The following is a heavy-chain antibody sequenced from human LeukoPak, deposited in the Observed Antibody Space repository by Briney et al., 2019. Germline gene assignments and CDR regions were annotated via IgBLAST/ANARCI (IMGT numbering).Heavy chain of an antibody. CDR2: ISGSGGST. Sequence: GGSLRLSCAASGFTFSSYAMSWVRQAPGKGLEWVSAISGSGGSTYYADSVKGRFTISRDNSKNTLYLQMNSLRAEDTAVYYCAKVRTYYGGNLYYFDYWGQGTLVTVSS. V-gene: IGHV3-23*01. J-gene: IGHJ4*02. D-gene: IGHD4-23*01. CDR1: GFTFSSYA. CDR3: AKVRTYYGGNLYYFDY.